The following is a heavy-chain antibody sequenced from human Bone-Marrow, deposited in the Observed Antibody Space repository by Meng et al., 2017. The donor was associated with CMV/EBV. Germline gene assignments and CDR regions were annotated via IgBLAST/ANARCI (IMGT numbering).Heavy chain of an antibody. J-gene: IGHJ5*02. D-gene: IGHD2-21*01. CDR2: INPNSGGT. CDR3: ARADSGSVYNWFDP. V-gene: IGHV1-2*02. CDR1: GYTFTDYY. Sequence: ASVKVSCKASGYTFTDYYIHWVRQAPGQGLEWMGWINPNSGGTNYAQKFQGRVTMTRDTSISTAYMELSRLRSDDTAVYYCARADSGSVYNWFDPWGQGTLVTVSS.